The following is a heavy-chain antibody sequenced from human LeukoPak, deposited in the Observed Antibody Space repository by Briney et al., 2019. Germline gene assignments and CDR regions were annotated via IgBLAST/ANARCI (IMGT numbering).Heavy chain of an antibody. Sequence: SETLSLSCTVSGGSISSGSFYWGWIRQPPGKGLEWIASIYYSGSTYYSPSLKSRATISVDTSRNQFSLKLSSVTAADTAVYFCARKYQGGDAFYIWGQGTMVTVSS. V-gene: IGHV4-39*01. CDR3: ARKYQGGDAFYI. D-gene: IGHD3-16*01. CDR1: GGSISSGSFY. J-gene: IGHJ3*02. CDR2: IYYSGST.